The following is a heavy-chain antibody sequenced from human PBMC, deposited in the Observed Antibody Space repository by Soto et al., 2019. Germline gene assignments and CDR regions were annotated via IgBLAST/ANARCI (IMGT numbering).Heavy chain of an antibody. V-gene: IGHV3-11*01. D-gene: IGHD6-19*01. CDR2: ISSSGITI. J-gene: IGHJ6*02. CDR1: GFTFSDYY. CDR3: ARDGEAEAGNEDYYYYGMDV. Sequence: QVQLVESGGGLVKPGGSLRLSCAASGFTFSDYYMSWIRQAPGKGLEWVSSISSSGITIYYTDSVKGRFTISRDNAKNSLYLQMNSLRAEDTAVYYCARDGEAEAGNEDYYYYGMDVWGQGTTVTVSS.